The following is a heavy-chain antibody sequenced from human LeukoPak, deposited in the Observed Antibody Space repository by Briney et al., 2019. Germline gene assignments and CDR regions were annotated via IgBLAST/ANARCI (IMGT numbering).Heavy chain of an antibody. D-gene: IGHD6-19*01. Sequence: TGGSRRLSCAAPGFTFNAYWMNWVRQAPGKGLEWVANIKKDGSETKYVDSLRGRFTISRDNAKSSLYLQIDTLTVEDTAVYYCSGGGGWLMDVWGKGTTVTVSS. CDR2: IKKDGSET. J-gene: IGHJ6*03. CDR1: GFTFNAYW. CDR3: SGGGGWLMDV. V-gene: IGHV3-7*01.